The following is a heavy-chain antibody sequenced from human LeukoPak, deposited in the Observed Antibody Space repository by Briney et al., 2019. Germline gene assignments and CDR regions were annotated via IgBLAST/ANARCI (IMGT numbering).Heavy chain of an antibody. CDR3: ATLHTAMVTNFGY. CDR1: GFTFRRDW. D-gene: IGHD5-18*01. CDR2: IKQDGSDK. V-gene: IGHV3-7*01. J-gene: IGHJ4*02. Sequence: PGGSLRLSCAASGFTFRRDWMSWVRQAPGKGLEWVAMIKQDGSDKYYVDSVKGRFTISSDNTKNSVYLQMNSLRAEDTAMYYCATLHTAMVTNFGYWGQGTLVTVSS.